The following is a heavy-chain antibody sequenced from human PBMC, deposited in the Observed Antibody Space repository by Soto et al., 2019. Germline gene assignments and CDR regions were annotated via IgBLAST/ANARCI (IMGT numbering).Heavy chain of an antibody. CDR3: ARESEDLTSNFDY. CDR1: GFVFTRYS. V-gene: IGHV3-21*06. CDR2: ISSTTNYI. J-gene: IGHJ4*02. Sequence: LRLSCAASGFVFTRYSMNWVRQAPGKGLEWVSSISSTTNYIYYGDSMKGRFTISRDNAKNSLYLEMNSLRAEDTAVYYCARESEDLTSNFDYWGQGTLVTVSS.